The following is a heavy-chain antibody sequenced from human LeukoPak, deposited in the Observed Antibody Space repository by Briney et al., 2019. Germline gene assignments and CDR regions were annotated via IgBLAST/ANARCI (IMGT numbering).Heavy chain of an antibody. J-gene: IGHJ6*03. CDR3: ARGRDSYGNPYYYYYYYMDV. D-gene: IGHD5-18*01. CDR2: INHSGST. CDR1: GGSFSGYY. V-gene: IGHV4-34*01. Sequence: PSETLSLTCAVYGGSFSGYYWSWIRQPPGKGLEWIGEINHSGSTNYNPSLKSRVTLSVDTSKNQFSLKLSSVTAADTAVYYCARGRDSYGNPYYYYYYYMDVWGKGTTVTVSS.